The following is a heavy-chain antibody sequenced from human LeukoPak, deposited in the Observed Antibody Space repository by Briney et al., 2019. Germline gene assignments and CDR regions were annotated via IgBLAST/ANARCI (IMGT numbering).Heavy chain of an antibody. CDR2: INPNSGGT. CDR1: GYTFTGYY. D-gene: IGHD3-10*01. J-gene: IGHJ6*02. V-gene: IGHV1-2*02. Sequence: ASVKVSCKASGYTFTGYYMHWVRQAPGQGLEWMGWINPNSGGTNYAQKFQGRVTMTRDTSISTAYMELSRLRSDDTAVYYCARVRDDDYYHGMDVWGQGTTVTVSS. CDR3: ARVRDDDYYHGMDV.